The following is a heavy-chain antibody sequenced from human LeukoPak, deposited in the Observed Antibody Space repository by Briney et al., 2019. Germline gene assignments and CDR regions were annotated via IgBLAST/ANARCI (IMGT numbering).Heavy chain of an antibody. CDR3: TRLVGAND. CDR2: IRNKANSYTT. J-gene: IGHJ4*02. V-gene: IGHV3-72*01. D-gene: IGHD1-26*01. Sequence: GGSLRLSCAASGFTFSDHAMDWVRQTPGKGLEWVGRIRNKANSYTTEYAASVQGRFTVSRDDSMNSLYLQMNSMKTEDTAVYYCTRLVGANDWGQGTLVTV. CDR1: GFTFSDHA.